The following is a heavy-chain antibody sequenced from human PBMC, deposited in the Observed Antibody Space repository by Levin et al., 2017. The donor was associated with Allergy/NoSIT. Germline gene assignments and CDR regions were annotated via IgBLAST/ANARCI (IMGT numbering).Heavy chain of an antibody. J-gene: IGHJ4*02. CDR2: IKQDGSEK. CDR1: GFIFSNYW. D-gene: IGHD1/OR15-1a*01. CDR3: ARLGTMAEFDY. Sequence: GGSLRLSCVASGFIFSNYWMSWVRQAPGKGLEWVANIKQDGSEKYYVDSVKGRFTFSRDNAKNSLYLQMDSLRAEDTAVYYCARLGTMAEFDYWGQGTLVTVSS. V-gene: IGHV3-7*04.